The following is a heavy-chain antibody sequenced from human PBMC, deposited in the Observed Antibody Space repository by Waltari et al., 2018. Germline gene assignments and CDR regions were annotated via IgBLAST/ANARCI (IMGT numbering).Heavy chain of an antibody. CDR1: GFTVSSNY. CDR2: IDSGGST. J-gene: IGHJ4*02. V-gene: IGHV3-53*01. CDR3: ASSVVGVVVPAAMTDY. D-gene: IGHD2-2*01. Sequence: EVQLVESGGGLIQPGGSLRLSCAASGFTVSSNYMSWVRQAPGQGLEWVSVIDSGGSTYYGDSVKGRFTISRDNSKNTLYLQMNSLRAEDTAVYYCASSVVGVVVPAAMTDYWGQGTLVTVSS.